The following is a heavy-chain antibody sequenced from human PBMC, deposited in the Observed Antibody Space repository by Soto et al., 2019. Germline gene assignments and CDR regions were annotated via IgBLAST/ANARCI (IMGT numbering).Heavy chain of an antibody. CDR2: ISGGTSST. J-gene: IGHJ4*02. Sequence: EVQLLESGGGLVQPGGSLRLSCAASGFTFSSYAMSWVRQAPGKGLEWVSAISGGTSSTYYADSVKGRFTISRDKSKNTVYLQMNSLRAEDTAVYYCAKERWAAAGTPTLDYWGQGTLVTVSS. D-gene: IGHD6-13*01. V-gene: IGHV3-23*01. CDR3: AKERWAAAGTPTLDY. CDR1: GFTFSSYA.